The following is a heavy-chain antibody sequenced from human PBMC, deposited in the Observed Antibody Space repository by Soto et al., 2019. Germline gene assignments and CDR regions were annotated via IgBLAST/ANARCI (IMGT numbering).Heavy chain of an antibody. CDR1: GFTFDDYA. CDR3: AKGHPRVAAAGKSYYYGMDV. J-gene: IGHJ6*02. CDR2: ISWNSGSI. D-gene: IGHD6-13*01. Sequence: EVQLVESGGGLVQPGRSLRLSCAASGFTFDDYAMHWVRQAPGKGLEWVSGISWNSGSIGYADSVKGRFTISRDNAXXSXYXXRNSLRAEDTALYYCAKGHPRVAAAGKSYYYGMDVWGQGTTVTVSS. V-gene: IGHV3-9*01.